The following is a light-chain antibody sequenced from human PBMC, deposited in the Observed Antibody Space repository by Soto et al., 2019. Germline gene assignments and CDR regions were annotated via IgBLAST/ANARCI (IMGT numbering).Light chain of an antibody. J-gene: IGKJ1*01. Sequence: EIVLTQSPATLSLSPGERATLSCRASQSVSSYLAWYPQKPGQAPRLLIYDASSRATGIPARFSGSGSGTDFTLTISSLEPEDFAVYYCQQRSNWWTFGQGTKVEIK. CDR1: QSVSSY. CDR2: DAS. V-gene: IGKV3-11*01. CDR3: QQRSNWWT.